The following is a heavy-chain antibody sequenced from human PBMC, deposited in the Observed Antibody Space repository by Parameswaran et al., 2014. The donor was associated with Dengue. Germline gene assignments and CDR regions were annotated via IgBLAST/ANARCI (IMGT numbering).Heavy chain of an antibody. Sequence: ISNARLVRQAPGQGLEWMGGIIPIFGTANYAQKFQGRVTITADESTSTAYMELSSLRSEDTAVYYCVNSGYRYSRTFSYFFDYWGQGARVTVSS. CDR3: VNSGYRYSRTFSYFFDY. D-gene: IGHD3-9*01. CDR2: IIPIFGTA. V-gene: IGHV1-69*01. J-gene: IGHJ4*02. CDR1: ISNA.